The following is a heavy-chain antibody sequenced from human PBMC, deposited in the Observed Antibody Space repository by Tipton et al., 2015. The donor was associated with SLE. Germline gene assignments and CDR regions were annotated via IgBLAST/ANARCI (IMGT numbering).Heavy chain of an antibody. D-gene: IGHD6-6*01. CDR1: GGSFSGYY. Sequence: TLSLTCAVYGGSFSGYYWSWIRQPPGKGLEWIGEINHSGSTNYNPSLKSRVTISVDTSKNQFSLKLSSVTAADTAVYYCARTSSSSYYYYYYMDVWGKGTTVTVSS. V-gene: IGHV4-34*09. CDR3: ARTSSSSYYYYYYMDV. J-gene: IGHJ6*03. CDR2: INHSGST.